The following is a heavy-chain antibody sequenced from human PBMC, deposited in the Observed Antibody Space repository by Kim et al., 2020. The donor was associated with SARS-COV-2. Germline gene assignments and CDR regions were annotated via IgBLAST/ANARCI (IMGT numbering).Heavy chain of an antibody. D-gene: IGHD3-9*01. Sequence: GGSLRLSCAASGFTFSSYAMHWVRQAPGKGLEWVAVISYDGSNKYYADSVKGRFTISRDNSKNTLYLQMNSLRAEDTAVYYCARDRGRYFDWLLPLDPWG. CDR3: ARDRGRYFDWLLPLDP. V-gene: IGHV3-30*04. J-gene: IGHJ5*02. CDR1: GFTFSSYA. CDR2: ISYDGSNK.